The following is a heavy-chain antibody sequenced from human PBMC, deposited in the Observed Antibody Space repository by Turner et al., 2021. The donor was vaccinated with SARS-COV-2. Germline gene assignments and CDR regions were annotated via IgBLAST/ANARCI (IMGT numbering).Heavy chain of an antibody. D-gene: IGHD5-18*01. CDR3: ARGGGYSYGALDY. CDR2: INHSGST. CDR1: GGSFSGYY. J-gene: IGHJ4*02. V-gene: IGHV4-34*01. Sequence: QVQLQQWGEGLLKPSETLSLNCAVYGGSFSGYYWSWIRQPPGKGLEWIGEINHSGSTNYNPSLKSRVTISVDTSKNQFSLKLSSVTAADTAVFYCARGGGYSYGALDYWGQGTLVTVSS.